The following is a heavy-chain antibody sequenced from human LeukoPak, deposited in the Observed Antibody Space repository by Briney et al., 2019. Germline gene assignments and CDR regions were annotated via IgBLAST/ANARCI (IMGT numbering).Heavy chain of an antibody. J-gene: IGHJ5*02. CDR2: IYYSGST. CDR1: GGSISSSNW. D-gene: IGHD3-9*01. Sequence: PSGTLSLTCAVSGGSISSSNWWSWVRQPPGKGLEWIGYIYYSGSTNYNPSLKSRVTISVDTSKNQFSLKLSSVTAADTAVYYCARAGPISYYDILTGYRYNWFDPWGQGTLVTVSS. CDR3: ARAGPISYYDILTGYRYNWFDP. V-gene: IGHV4-4*02.